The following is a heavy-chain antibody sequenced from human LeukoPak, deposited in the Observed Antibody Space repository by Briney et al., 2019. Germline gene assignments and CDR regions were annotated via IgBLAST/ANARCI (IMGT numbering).Heavy chain of an antibody. CDR2: ISGSGGTT. Sequence: GGSLRLSCAASGFTFTGYGMSWVSQAPGKWLEWVSAISGSGGTTYHADSVKGRFTISRDNSKNTLYLQMNSLRAEDTAIYYCAKARSGSGSYGKYYDYWGQGTLVTVSS. J-gene: IGHJ4*02. D-gene: IGHD3-10*01. CDR3: AKARSGSGSYGKYYDY. CDR1: GFTFTGYG. V-gene: IGHV3-23*01.